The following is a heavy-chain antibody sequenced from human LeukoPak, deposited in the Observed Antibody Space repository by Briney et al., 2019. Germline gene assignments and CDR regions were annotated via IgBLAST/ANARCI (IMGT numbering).Heavy chain of an antibody. D-gene: IGHD3-3*01. J-gene: IGHJ6*03. CDR3: ATGPNAFLEWFHYYYYMDV. V-gene: IGHV4-34*01. CDR2: INHSGST. Sequence: KSSETLSLTCAVYGGSFSGYYWSWIRQPPGKGLEWIGEINHSGSTNYNPSLKSRVTISVDTSKNQFSLKLSSVPAAPTAVYYCATGPNAFLEWFHYYYYMDVWGKGTPVTVSS. CDR1: GGSFSGYY.